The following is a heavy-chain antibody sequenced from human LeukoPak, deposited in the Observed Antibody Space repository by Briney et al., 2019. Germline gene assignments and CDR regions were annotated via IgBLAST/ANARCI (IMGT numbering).Heavy chain of an antibody. Sequence: GASVKGSCKASGGTFSSYAISWVRQAPGQGLEWMGGIIPIFGTANCAQKFQGRVTITTDESTSTAYMELSSLRSEDTAVYYCARGAPYSGYFDYWGQGTLVTVSS. CDR2: IIPIFGTA. J-gene: IGHJ4*02. CDR3: ARGAPYSGYFDY. D-gene: IGHD2-15*01. V-gene: IGHV1-69*05. CDR1: GGTFSSYA.